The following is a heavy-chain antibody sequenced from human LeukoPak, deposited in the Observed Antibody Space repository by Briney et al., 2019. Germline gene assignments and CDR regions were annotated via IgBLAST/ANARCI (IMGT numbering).Heavy chain of an antibody. CDR3: ARGLVGSSWYGDYFDY. V-gene: IGHV3-7*01. CDR2: IKQDGSEK. J-gene: IGHJ4*02. Sequence: GGSLRLSCAASGFTFSSYWMSWVRQAPGKGLEWVANIKQDGSEKYYVDSVKGRFTISRDNAKNSLYLQMNSLRAEDTAVYYCARGLVGSSWYGDYFDYWGQGTLVTVSS. D-gene: IGHD6-13*01. CDR1: GFTFSSYW.